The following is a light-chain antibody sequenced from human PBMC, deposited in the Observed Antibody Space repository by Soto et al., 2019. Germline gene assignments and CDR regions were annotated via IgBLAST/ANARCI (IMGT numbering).Light chain of an antibody. CDR2: DVS. Sequence: QSVLTQPASVSGSPVQSITISCTGTSSDVGGYNSVSWYQQHQGKAPQLMIYDVSYRPSGVSDRFSGSKSGNTASLTVSGLRAEDEADYYCSSYASTATRVFGGGTKVTVL. CDR3: SSYASTATRV. CDR1: SSDVGGYNS. V-gene: IGLV2-14*01. J-gene: IGLJ3*02.